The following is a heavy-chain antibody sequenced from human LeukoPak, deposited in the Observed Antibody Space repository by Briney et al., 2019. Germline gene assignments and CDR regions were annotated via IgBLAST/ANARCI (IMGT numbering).Heavy chain of an antibody. CDR3: VRGGSYGDQARDNWFDP. J-gene: IGHJ5*02. D-gene: IGHD4-17*01. V-gene: IGHV1-2*06. CDR1: GYTFTGYY. Sequence: ASVKVSCKASGYTFTGYYMHWVRQAPGQGLEWMGRINPNSGGTNYAQKFQGRVTMTRDTSIGTAYMELSRLRSDDTAVYYCVRGGSYGDQARDNWFDPWGQGTLVTVSS. CDR2: INPNSGGT.